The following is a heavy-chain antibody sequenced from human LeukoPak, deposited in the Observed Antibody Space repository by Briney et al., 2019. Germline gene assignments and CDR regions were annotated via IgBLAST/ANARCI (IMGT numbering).Heavy chain of an antibody. Sequence: AGGSLRLSGAASGFIFSSYGMHWVRQPPGKGLEWVAFIRSDGSDKYYVDSVKGRFTISRDNSKNTLWLQMNSLRAEDTAVYYCAKHDSSSDFWGQGTLVTVSS. J-gene: IGHJ4*02. V-gene: IGHV3-30*02. CDR3: AKHDSSSDF. D-gene: IGHD3-22*01. CDR1: GFIFSSYG. CDR2: IRSDGSDK.